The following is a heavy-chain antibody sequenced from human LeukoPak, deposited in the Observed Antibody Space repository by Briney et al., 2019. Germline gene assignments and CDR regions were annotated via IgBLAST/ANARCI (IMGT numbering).Heavy chain of an antibody. D-gene: IGHD2-15*01. CDR1: GFTFSSYA. CDR2: ISGSGGNT. Sequence: GGSLRLSCAASGFTFSSYAMNWVRQAPGKGLEWVSVISGSGGNTYYADSVKGRFTISRDSSKNTLYLQMNSLRAEDTAVYYCAKDGKWRGGSSYHGMDVWGRGTTVTVSS. J-gene: IGHJ6*02. CDR3: AKDGKWRGGSSYHGMDV. V-gene: IGHV3-23*01.